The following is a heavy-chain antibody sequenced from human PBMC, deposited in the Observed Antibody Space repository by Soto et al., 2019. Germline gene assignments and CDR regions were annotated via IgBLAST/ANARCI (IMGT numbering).Heavy chain of an antibody. Sequence: QVQLQESGPGLVKPSGTLSLTCAVSGGSISSSNWWSWVRQPPGKGLEWIGEIYHSGSTNYNPSLKSRVTISVDKSRNQFSLKRSSVTAADTAVYYCARFSSLRELRRYFDYWGQGTLVTVSS. J-gene: IGHJ4*02. CDR3: ARFSSLRELRRYFDY. V-gene: IGHV4-4*02. CDR1: GGSISSSNW. D-gene: IGHD1-26*01. CDR2: IYHSGST.